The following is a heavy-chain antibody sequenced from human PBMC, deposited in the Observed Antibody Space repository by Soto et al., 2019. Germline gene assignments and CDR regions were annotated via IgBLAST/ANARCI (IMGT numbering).Heavy chain of an antibody. Sequence: GGSLRLSCTAFGFTFSSSAINWVRQAPGKGLEWVSGISGSGGSTYYADSVKGRFTISRDNSKNTVYLQMNSLRAEDTAVYYCAKDLGYCSSTGCYDFYAMDVWGQGTTVTVSS. CDR1: GFTFSSSA. J-gene: IGHJ6*02. V-gene: IGHV3-23*01. CDR3: AKDLGYCSSTGCYDFYAMDV. D-gene: IGHD2-2*01. CDR2: ISGSGGST.